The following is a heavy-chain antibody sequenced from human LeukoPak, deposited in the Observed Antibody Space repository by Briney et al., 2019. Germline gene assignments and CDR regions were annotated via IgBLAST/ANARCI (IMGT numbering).Heavy chain of an antibody. D-gene: IGHD6-13*01. CDR2: IYSGGST. V-gene: IGHV3-53*01. CDR1: GFTVSSNY. J-gene: IGHJ6*02. Sequence: GGSLRLSCAASGFTVSSNYMSWVRQAPGKGLEWVSVIYSGGSTCYADSVKGRFTISRDNSKNTLYLQMNSLRAEDTAVYYCATVRYSSSWYPLYYHGMDVWGQGTTVTVSS. CDR3: ATVRYSSSWYPLYYHGMDV.